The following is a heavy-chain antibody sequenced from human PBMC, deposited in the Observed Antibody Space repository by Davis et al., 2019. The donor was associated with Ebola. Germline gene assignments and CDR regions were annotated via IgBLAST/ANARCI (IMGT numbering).Heavy chain of an antibody. J-gene: IGHJ5*02. V-gene: IGHV3-53*01. D-gene: IGHD2-2*01. Sequence: GESLKISCAASGFTVSSNYMSWVRQAPGKGLEWVSVIYSGGSPYYADSVKGRFTIARDNSKNTLYLQMNSLRAADTAVYYCAREVREGFDPWGQGTLVTVSS. CDR3: AREVREGFDP. CDR2: IYSGGSP. CDR1: GFTVSSNY.